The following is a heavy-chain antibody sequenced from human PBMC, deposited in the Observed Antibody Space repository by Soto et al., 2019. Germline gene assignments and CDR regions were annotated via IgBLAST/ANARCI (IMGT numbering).Heavy chain of an antibody. J-gene: IGHJ6*02. Sequence: PGGSLRLSXAASGFTFSNAWMSWVRQAPGKGLEWVGRIKSKTDGGTTDYAAPVKGRFTISRDDSKNTLYLQMNSLKTEDTAVYYCTTESNVAVDIVATIGYYYYCGMDVWGQGTTVTVSS. CDR3: TTESNVAVDIVATIGYYYYCGMDV. CDR2: IKSKTDGGTT. D-gene: IGHD5-12*01. CDR1: GFTFSNAW. V-gene: IGHV3-15*01.